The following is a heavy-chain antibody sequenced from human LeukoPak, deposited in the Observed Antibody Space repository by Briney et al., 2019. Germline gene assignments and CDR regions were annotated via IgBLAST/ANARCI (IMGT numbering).Heavy chain of an antibody. V-gene: IGHV3-30*04. CDR1: GFTFSSYA. CDR3: ARGLQYYYGSGSYPYYFDY. Sequence: PGRSLRLSCAASGFTFSSYAMHWVRQAPGKGLEWVAVISYDGSNKYYADSVKGRSTISRDNSKNTLYLQMNSLRAEDTAVYYCARGLQYYYGSGSYPYYFDYWGQGTLVTVSS. D-gene: IGHD3-10*01. J-gene: IGHJ4*02. CDR2: ISYDGSNK.